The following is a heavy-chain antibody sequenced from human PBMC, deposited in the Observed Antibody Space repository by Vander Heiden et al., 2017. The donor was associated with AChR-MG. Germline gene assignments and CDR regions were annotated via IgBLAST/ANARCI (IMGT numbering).Heavy chain of an antibody. CDR3: ARRASVTGRTSDYFDS. J-gene: IGHJ4*02. CDR2: IYHSGTT. Sequence: QVQLQESGPGLVQPSQTLSLTCTVTGDSIGRGSYWAWIRQVPGRGLEWIGYIYHSGTTYYNPALGSRLTMSVDKSKSQFSLNLSSMTAADTAVYYCARRASVTGRTSDYFDSWGQGIVVTVSS. CDR1: GDSIGRGSY. D-gene: IGHD1-20*01. V-gene: IGHV4-31*03.